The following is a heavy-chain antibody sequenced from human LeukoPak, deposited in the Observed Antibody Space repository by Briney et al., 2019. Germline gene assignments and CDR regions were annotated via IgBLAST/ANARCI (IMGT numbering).Heavy chain of an antibody. J-gene: IGHJ4*02. V-gene: IGHV1-8*01. CDR1: GYTFTSYD. D-gene: IGHD6-19*01. CDR3: ARVYVAVAAMGY. CDR2: MNPNSGNT. Sequence: ASVKVSCKASGYTFTSYDINWVRQATGQGLEWMGWMNPNSGNTGYAQKFQGRVTMTRNTSISTAYMELSSLRSEDTAVYYCARVYVAVAAMGYWGQGTLVTVSS.